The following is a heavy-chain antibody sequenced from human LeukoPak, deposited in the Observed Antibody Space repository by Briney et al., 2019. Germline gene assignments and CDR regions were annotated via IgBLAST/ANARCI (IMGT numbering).Heavy chain of an antibody. V-gene: IGHV1-8*01. CDR2: MNHNSGNT. CDR3: ARGAPGSYCSGGSCPYFDY. CDR1: AYTFTSYD. J-gene: IGHJ4*02. Sequence: GASVKVSCKASAYTFTSYDIHWVRQAAGQGLEWMGWMNHNSGNTGHAQKFQGRVTMTRNTSISTAYMELSSLRSEDTAVYYCARGAPGSYCSGGSCPYFDYWGQGTLISVSS. D-gene: IGHD2-15*01.